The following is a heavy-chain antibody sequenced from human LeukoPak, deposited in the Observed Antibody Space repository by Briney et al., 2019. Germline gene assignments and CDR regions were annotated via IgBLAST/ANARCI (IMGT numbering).Heavy chain of an antibody. CDR3: AREWGRIAVAGGPGY. D-gene: IGHD6-19*01. CDR2: IWYDGRTK. CDR1: GFIFSNYG. Sequence: GGSLRLSCEVSGFIFSNYGMHWVRQAPGKGLEWVALIWYDGRTKFHADSVRGRFTISRDNSANTLYLQMSSLRVEDMAVYYCAREWGRIAVAGGPGYWGQGALVTVSS. V-gene: IGHV3-33*01. J-gene: IGHJ4*02.